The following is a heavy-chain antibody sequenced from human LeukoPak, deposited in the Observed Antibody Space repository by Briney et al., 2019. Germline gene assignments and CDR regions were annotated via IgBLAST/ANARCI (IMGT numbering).Heavy chain of an antibody. J-gene: IGHJ4*02. CDR3: ARRLVTAGITDFFDS. CDR2: IFRGDST. V-gene: IGHV3-53*01. CDR1: GFTVSSNY. Sequence: PGGSLRLSCAASGFTVSSNYMSWVRQAPGKGLEWVSVIFRGDSTTDADSVKGRFTISRDNSKSTLYLQMNGLTAEDTALYYCARRLVTAGITDFFDSWGQGTLVSVSS. D-gene: IGHD2-2*01.